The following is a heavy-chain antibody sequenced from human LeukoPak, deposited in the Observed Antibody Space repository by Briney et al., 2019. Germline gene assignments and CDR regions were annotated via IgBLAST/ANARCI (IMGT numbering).Heavy chain of an antibody. D-gene: IGHD3-10*01. CDR2: INHSGST. J-gene: IGHJ4*02. CDR1: GGSFSGYY. Sequence: SETLSLTCAVYGGSFSGYYWSWIRQPPGKGLEWIGEINHSGSTNYNPSLKSRVTISVDTSKNQFSLKLSSVTAADTAVYYCARYYYGSGSSDYWGQGTLVTVSS. CDR3: ARYYYGSGSSDY. V-gene: IGHV4-34*01.